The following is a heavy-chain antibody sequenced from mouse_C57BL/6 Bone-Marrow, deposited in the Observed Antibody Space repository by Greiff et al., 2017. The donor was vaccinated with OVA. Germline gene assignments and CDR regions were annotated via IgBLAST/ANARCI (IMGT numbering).Heavy chain of an antibody. CDR1: GYTFTDYY. CDR3: ARRGTTVVAPDY. CDR2: INPNNGGT. Sequence: DVKLQESGPELVKPGASVKISCKASGYTFTDYYMNWVKQSHGKSLEWIGDINPNNGGTSHNQKFKGKATLTVDKSSSTAYMELRSLTSEDSAVYYCARRGTTVVAPDYWGQGTTLTVSS. D-gene: IGHD1-1*01. J-gene: IGHJ2*01. V-gene: IGHV1-26*01.